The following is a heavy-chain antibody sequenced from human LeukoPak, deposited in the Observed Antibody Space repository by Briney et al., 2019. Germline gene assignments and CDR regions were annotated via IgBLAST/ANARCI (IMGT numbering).Heavy chain of an antibody. J-gene: IGHJ4*02. Sequence: SETLSLTCAVYGVSFSGYYWSWIRQPPGKGLEWIGEINHSGSTNYNPSLKSRVTISVDTSKNQFSLKLSSVTAADTAVYYCARSRYRSWYDFDYWGQGTLVTVSS. CDR1: GVSFSGYY. CDR3: ARSRYRSWYDFDY. CDR2: INHSGST. D-gene: IGHD6-13*01. V-gene: IGHV4-34*01.